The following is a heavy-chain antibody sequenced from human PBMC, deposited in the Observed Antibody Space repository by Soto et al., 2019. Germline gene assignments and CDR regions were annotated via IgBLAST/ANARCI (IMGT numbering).Heavy chain of an antibody. J-gene: IGHJ4*02. Sequence: QVQLVQSGAEVKKPGASVKVSCKASGYTFTSYGISWVRQAPGQGLEWMGWISAYNGNTNYAQKLQGRVTMTTDTTTRTDYMELRSRRSDDTAVYYCARDRSYGGKVQFDYWGQGTLVTVSS. CDR1: GYTFTSYG. CDR3: ARDRSYGGKVQFDY. D-gene: IGHD4-17*01. CDR2: ISAYNGNT. V-gene: IGHV1-18*01.